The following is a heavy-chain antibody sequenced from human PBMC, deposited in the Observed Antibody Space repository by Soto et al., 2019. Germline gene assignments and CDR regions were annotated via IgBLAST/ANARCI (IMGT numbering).Heavy chain of an antibody. D-gene: IGHD6-19*01. CDR2: IYYSGST. CDR1: GGSISSSSYY. J-gene: IGHJ3*02. CDR3: ARDRWGRGWRGTDSFDI. Sequence: ASETLSLTCTVSGGSISSSSYYWGWIRQPPGKGLEWIGSIYYSGSTYYNPSLKSRVTISVDTSKNQFSLQLNSVTPEDTAVYYCARDRWGRGWRGTDSFDIWGQGTMVTVSS. V-gene: IGHV4-39*02.